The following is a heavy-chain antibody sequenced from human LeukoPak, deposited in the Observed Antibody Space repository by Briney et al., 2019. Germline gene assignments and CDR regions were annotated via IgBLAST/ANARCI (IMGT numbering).Heavy chain of an antibody. V-gene: IGHV1-2*02. J-gene: IGHJ6*03. D-gene: IGHD2-2*01. CDR2: INPNSGGT. CDR1: GGTFSSYA. CDR3: ARESGQLNYYYYYMDV. Sequence: GASVKVSCKASGGTFSSYAISWVRQAPGQGLEWMGWINPNSGGTNYAQKFQGRVTMTRDTSISTAYMELSRLRSDDTAVYYCARESGQLNYYYYYMDVWGKGTMVTVSS.